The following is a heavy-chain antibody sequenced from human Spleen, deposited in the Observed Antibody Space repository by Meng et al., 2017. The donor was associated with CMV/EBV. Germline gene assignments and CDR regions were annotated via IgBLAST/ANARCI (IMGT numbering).Heavy chain of an antibody. CDR3: ASDRIEFSSGRRWFDP. CDR1: GFTLSDYY. D-gene: IGHD6-19*01. J-gene: IGHJ5*02. V-gene: IGHV3-11*06. Sequence: GESLKISCVASGFTLSDYYMSWIRQAPGKGLEWVSSISSSSSYIYYADSVKGRFTISRDNAKNSLYLQMNSLRAEDTAVYYCASDRIEFSSGRRWFDPWGQGTLVTVSS. CDR2: ISSSSSYI.